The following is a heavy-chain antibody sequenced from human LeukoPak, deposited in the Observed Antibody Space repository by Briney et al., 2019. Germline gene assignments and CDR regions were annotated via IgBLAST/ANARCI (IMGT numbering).Heavy chain of an antibody. J-gene: IGHJ4*01. CDR2: IYTSGRT. CDR3: ARLVPLRFYFDY. V-gene: IGHV4-4*09. CDR1: GGSFSIYY. Sequence: SETLSLTCTVSGGSFSIYYWSWLRQSPGKGLEWLRFIYTSGRTNYNPSLESRVDISVDTSKNQFALRLTSVTAADTAVYYCARLVPLRFYFDYWGHGILVTVSS.